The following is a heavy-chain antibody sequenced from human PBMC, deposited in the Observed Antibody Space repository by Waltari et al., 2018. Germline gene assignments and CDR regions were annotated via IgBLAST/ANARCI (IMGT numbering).Heavy chain of an antibody. Sequence: QVHLVQSGAEVKKPGASVKVSCKASGYTFTAYYIQWVRRAPGQGLEWMGRINPNRCDTNYAQKFPGSVTLTRDTSINTAYMELSSLKSDDTAVYYCARDLGSDYGNRDYWGQGTLVTVPS. CDR1: GYTFTAYY. V-gene: IGHV1-2*06. CDR2: INPNRCDT. D-gene: IGHD4-17*01. J-gene: IGHJ4*02. CDR3: ARDLGSDYGNRDY.